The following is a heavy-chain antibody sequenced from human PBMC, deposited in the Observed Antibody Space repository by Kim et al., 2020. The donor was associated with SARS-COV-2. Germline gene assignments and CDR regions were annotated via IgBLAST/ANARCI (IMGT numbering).Heavy chain of an antibody. D-gene: IGHD3-22*01. V-gene: IGHV4-39*07. CDR1: GGSISSSSYY. CDR3: ARAALELDSSGYGPLDY. CDR2: IYYSGST. J-gene: IGHJ4*02. Sequence: SETLSLTCTVSGGSISSSSYYWGWIRQPPGKGLEWIGSIYYSGSTYYNPSLKSRVTISVDTSKNQFSLKLSSVTAADTAVYYCARAALELDSSGYGPLDYWGQGTLVTVSS.